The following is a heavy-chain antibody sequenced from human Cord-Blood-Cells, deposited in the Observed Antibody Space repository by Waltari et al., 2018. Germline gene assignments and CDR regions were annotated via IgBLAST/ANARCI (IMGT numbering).Heavy chain of an antibody. CDR2: ISCDRINK. D-gene: IGHD1-26*01. CDR3: ASLGGSYLGGDY. Sequence: QVQLVESGGGVVHPGRSLRLYCAASGFTFSSYAMQWVHQAPGERVGWVAVISCDRINKYDADCVKGRFTISRDNSKNTLYLQRNRLRAEDTAVDYCASLGGSYLGGDYGGQGTLVTVSS. J-gene: IGHJ4*02. CDR1: GFTFSSYA. V-gene: IGHV3-30-3*01.